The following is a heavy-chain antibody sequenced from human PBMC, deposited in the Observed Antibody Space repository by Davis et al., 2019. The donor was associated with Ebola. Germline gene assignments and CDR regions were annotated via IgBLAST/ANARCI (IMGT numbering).Heavy chain of an antibody. D-gene: IGHD3-10*01. J-gene: IGHJ4*02. V-gene: IGHV3-23*01. CDR1: VITFSSYA. CDR2: ISGSGGST. Sequence: GESLKISCTDSVITFSSYAMAWVRQAPGKGLEWVSAISGSGGSTYYADSVKGRFDISRDNSANMVYLQMNSLRAEDTAVYYCARAIGGPKDYWGQGTLVTVSS. CDR3: ARAIGGPKDY.